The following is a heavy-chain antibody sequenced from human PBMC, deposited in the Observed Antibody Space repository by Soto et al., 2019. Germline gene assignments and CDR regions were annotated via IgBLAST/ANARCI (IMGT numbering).Heavy chain of an antibody. CDR2: ISANGQGI. V-gene: IGHV3-23*01. D-gene: IGHD1-7*01. J-gene: IGHJ4*02. CDR3: AKDRNYPRDQFHY. CDR1: GFTFSTYA. Sequence: GSLRLSCAASGFTFSTYALSWVRQAPGKGLEWVSAISANGQGIYYADSVRGRFTISRNNSKNTIFLHMDSLRAEDTAVYYCAKDRNYPRDQFHYWGQGTLVTVSS.